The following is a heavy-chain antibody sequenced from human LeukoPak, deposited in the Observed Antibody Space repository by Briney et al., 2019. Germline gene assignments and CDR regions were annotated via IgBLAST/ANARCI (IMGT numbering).Heavy chain of an antibody. V-gene: IGHV3-7*01. CDR3: ARDIGHTYYYDSSGPRMDY. J-gene: IGHJ4*02. CDR1: GFTFSSYW. CDR2: IKQDGSEK. D-gene: IGHD3-22*01. Sequence: GGSLRLSCAASGFTFSSYWMSWVRQAPGKGLEWVANIKQDGSEKYYVDSVKGRFTISRDNAKNSLYLQMNSLRAEDTAVYYCARDIGHTYYYDSSGPRMDYWGQGTLVTVSS.